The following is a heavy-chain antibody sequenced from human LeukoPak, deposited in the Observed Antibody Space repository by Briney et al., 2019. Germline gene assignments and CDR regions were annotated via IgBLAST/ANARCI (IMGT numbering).Heavy chain of an antibody. CDR3: AKDMGSRATNFDY. D-gene: IGHD1-26*01. Sequence: SGGSLRLSCAASGFTFSHYAMRWVRQAPGKGLEWVSSISSMGVSSYYADSVKGRFTISRDNSRNTLYLQMNSLRADDTALYYCAKDMGSRATNFDYWGQGTLVTVSS. CDR1: GFTFSHYA. CDR2: ISSMGVSS. J-gene: IGHJ4*02. V-gene: IGHV3-23*01.